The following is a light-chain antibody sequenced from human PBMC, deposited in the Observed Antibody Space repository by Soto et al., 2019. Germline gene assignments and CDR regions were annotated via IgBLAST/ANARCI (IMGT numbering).Light chain of an antibody. V-gene: IGKV4-1*01. CDR1: QSVLYSSNNKNY. CDR3: QQYYSTPIT. Sequence: DIVMTQSPVSLAVSLGERATINCKSSQSVLYSSNNKNYLAWYQQKPGQPPKLLIYWASTRESGVPDRFSGSGSGTDFTLTISSLQAEDVAVYYCQQYYSTPITFGQGKRLEIK. CDR2: WAS. J-gene: IGKJ5*01.